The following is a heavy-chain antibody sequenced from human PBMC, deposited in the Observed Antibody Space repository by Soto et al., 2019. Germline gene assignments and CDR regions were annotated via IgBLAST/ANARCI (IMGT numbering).Heavy chain of an antibody. CDR3: ARGCISTSCYAGVDWFDP. D-gene: IGHD2-2*01. J-gene: IGHJ5*02. Sequence: ASVKVSCKASGYTFTSYGISWVRQAPGQGLEWMGWISAYNGSTSYAQKFQGRVTMTRDTSTSTVYMELSSLRSEDTAVYYCARGCISTSCYAGVDWFDPWGQGTLVTVSS. V-gene: IGHV1-18*01. CDR1: GYTFTSYG. CDR2: ISAYNGST.